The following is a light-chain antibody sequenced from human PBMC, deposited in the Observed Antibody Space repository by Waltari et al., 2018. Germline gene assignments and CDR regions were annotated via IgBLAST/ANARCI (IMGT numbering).Light chain of an antibody. J-gene: IGLJ2*01. Sequence: QSALTQPASVSGSPGQSITISCTGTSSDVGGYDYVSWYQQHPGKAPKLMIYDVSKRPSGVFNRFSGSKSGNTASLTISGLQAEDEADYYCSSYTSSSSVLFGGGTKLTVL. V-gene: IGLV2-14*01. CDR3: SSYTSSSSVL. CDR2: DVS. CDR1: SSDVGGYDY.